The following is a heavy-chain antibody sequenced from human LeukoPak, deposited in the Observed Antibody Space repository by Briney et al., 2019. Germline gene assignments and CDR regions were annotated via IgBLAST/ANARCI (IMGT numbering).Heavy chain of an antibody. CDR2: IYHSGST. D-gene: IGHD4-23*01. J-gene: IGHJ4*02. V-gene: IGHV4-38-2*02. CDR1: GYSISSGYY. Sequence: SETLSLTCTVSGYSISSGYYWGWIRQPPGKGLEWIGSIYHSGSTYYNPSLKSRLTISADTSKNQFSLRLSSVTAADTAVYYCVRVDNGGNYFDYWGQGTLVTVSS. CDR3: VRVDNGGNYFDY.